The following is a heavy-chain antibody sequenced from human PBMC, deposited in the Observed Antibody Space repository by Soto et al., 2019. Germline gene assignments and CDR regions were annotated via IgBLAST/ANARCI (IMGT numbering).Heavy chain of an antibody. V-gene: IGHV3-30*18. CDR1: GFTFSSYG. CDR2: ISYDGSNK. CDR3: AKELPPKAACPHYGMDV. D-gene: IGHD6-6*01. J-gene: IGHJ6*02. Sequence: QVQLVESGGGVVQPGRSLRRSCAASGFTFSSYGRHWVRQAPGKGLEWVAVISYDGSNKYYADSVKGRFTISRDNSKNTLYLQMNSLRAEDTAVYYCAKELPPKAACPHYGMDVWGQGTTVTFSS.